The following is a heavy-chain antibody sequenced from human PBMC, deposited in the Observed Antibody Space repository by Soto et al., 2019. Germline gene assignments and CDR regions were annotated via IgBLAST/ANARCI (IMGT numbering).Heavy chain of an antibody. J-gene: IGHJ5*02. Sequence: EVQLLESGGGLVQPGGSLRLSCAASGFTFSSYAMSWVRQAPGKGLEWVSAISGSGGSTYYADSVKGRFTISRDNSKNTLYLQMNSLRAEDTAVYYCAKAQHIVVVTANWFDPWGQGTLVTVSS. CDR3: AKAQHIVVVTANWFDP. CDR2: ISGSGGST. D-gene: IGHD2-21*02. V-gene: IGHV3-23*01. CDR1: GFTFSSYA.